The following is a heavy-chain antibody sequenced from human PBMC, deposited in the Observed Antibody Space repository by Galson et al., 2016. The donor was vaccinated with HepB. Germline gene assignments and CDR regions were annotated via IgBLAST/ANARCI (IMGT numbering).Heavy chain of an antibody. Sequence: GSLRLSCAASGFTFTSYSMNWVRQAPGKGLEWVSSISSSSTYIYYADSVKGRFTISRDNAKNSLYLQMNSLRADDTAVYYCARGAEWLALWYFDYWGQGTQVTVSS. CDR3: ARGAEWLALWYFDY. CDR2: ISSSSTYI. V-gene: IGHV3-21*01. D-gene: IGHD6-19*01. J-gene: IGHJ4*02. CDR1: GFTFTSYS.